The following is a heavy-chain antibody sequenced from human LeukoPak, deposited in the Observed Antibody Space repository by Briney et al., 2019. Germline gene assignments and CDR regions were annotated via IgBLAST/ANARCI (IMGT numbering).Heavy chain of an antibody. D-gene: IGHD2-15*01. J-gene: IGHJ3*02. V-gene: IGHV1-2*02. CDR1: GYPFPDYY. Sequence: ASVKVSRKTSGYPFPDYYMQWVRQAPGQGFEWMRWINPSDGDQKSAGKVQGRVTMTRDTSISTAYLELSRLTSDDTAIYYCASDCSGADCYSGNAFDIWSQGTMVTVSS. CDR3: ASDCSGADCYSGNAFDI. CDR2: INPSDGDQ.